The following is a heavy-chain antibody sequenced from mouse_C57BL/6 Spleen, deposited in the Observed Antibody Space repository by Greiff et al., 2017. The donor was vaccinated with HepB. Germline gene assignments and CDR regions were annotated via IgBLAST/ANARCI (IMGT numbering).Heavy chain of an antibody. CDR1: GYTFTSYT. CDR3: ARDGSSPYYFDY. V-gene: IGHV1-4*01. CDR2: INPSSGYT. Sequence: VQLQQSGAELARPGASVKMSCKASGYTFTSYTMHWVKQRPGQGLEWIGYINPSSGYTKYNQKFKDKATLTADKSSSTAYMQLSSLTSEDSAVYYCARDGSSPYYFDYWGQGTTLTVSS. J-gene: IGHJ2*01. D-gene: IGHD1-1*01.